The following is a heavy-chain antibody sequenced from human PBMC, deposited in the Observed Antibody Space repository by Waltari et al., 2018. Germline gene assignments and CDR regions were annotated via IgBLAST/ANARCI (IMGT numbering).Heavy chain of an antibody. Sequence: QVQLVESGGGVVQPGRSLRPSCTASALTFSSYAMHWVRQALGKGLGWVAVISYNKRNIYYVDSVKGRFTISRDNSKKMLYLQMNSLIIEDTAVYYCARDYCDRTNCHGMDVWGQGTTVTVSS. V-gene: IGHV3-30*04. D-gene: IGHD3-22*01. CDR1: ALTFSSYA. CDR2: ISYNKRNI. CDR3: ARDYCDRTNCHGMDV. J-gene: IGHJ6*02.